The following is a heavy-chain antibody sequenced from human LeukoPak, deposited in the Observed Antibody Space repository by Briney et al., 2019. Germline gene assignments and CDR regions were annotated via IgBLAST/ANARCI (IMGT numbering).Heavy chain of an antibody. CDR3: ARHGGYCSGGSCYHPRFDY. Sequence: SETLSLTCTVSGGSISSYYWSWIRQPPGKGLEWIGYIYYSGSTNYNPSLKSRVTISVDTSKNQSSLKLSSVTAADTAVYYCARHGGYCSGGSCYHPRFDYWGQGTLVTVSS. J-gene: IGHJ4*02. CDR2: IYYSGST. D-gene: IGHD2-15*01. V-gene: IGHV4-59*08. CDR1: GGSISSYY.